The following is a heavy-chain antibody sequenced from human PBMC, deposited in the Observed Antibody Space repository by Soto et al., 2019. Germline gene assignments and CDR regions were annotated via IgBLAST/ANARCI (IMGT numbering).Heavy chain of an antibody. CDR3: ERGAGDFSGPDSFDI. CDR2: ISDSGVT. CDR1: GDSIIRSF. J-gene: IGHJ3*02. V-gene: IGHV4-59*01. Sequence: QVQLQESGPRLVKSSETLSLVCSVSGDSIIRSFWGWIRQAPGKGLQYIGYISDSGVTDYYPSLKRRVTISVDTSKNQFSLKLTSVTAADTAVYYCERGAGDFSGPDSFDIWGQGTMVTVSS. D-gene: IGHD3-10*01.